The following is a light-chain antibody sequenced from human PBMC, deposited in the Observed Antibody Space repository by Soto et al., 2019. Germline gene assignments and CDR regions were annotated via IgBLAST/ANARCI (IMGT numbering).Light chain of an antibody. CDR2: GAS. Sequence: TQSPSTLSASVGDRVTLSCRASEGVGNSLAWYQQKPGQAPRLLIYGASSRATGIPDRFSGSGSGTDFTLTISRLEPEDFAVYYCQQYGSSSWTFGQGTKVDIK. CDR1: EGVGNS. J-gene: IGKJ1*01. CDR3: QQYGSSSWT. V-gene: IGKV3-20*01.